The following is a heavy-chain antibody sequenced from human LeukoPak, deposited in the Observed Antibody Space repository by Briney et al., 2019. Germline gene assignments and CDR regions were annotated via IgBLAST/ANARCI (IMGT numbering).Heavy chain of an antibody. CDR3: GSGKGGSGIRSADWFDP. D-gene: IGHD3-10*01. J-gene: IGHJ5*02. Sequence: SVKASCKPSRRTYSSYAISSLRQSPGQGLEWMGGIIPIFSTANSAQKWQGRVTITAEASTSAADMELSRMRSEDTAVYYCGSGKGGSGIRSADWFDPWGQGTLVTVS. V-gene: IGHV1-69*13. CDR1: RRTYSSYA. CDR2: IIPIFSTA.